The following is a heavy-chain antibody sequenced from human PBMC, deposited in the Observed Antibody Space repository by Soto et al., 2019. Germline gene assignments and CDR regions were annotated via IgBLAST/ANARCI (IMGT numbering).Heavy chain of an antibody. J-gene: IGHJ6*02. V-gene: IGHV3-23*01. CDR2: ISGSGGST. Sequence: GESLKISCAASGFTFSSYAMSWVRQAPGKGLEWVSAISGSGGSTYYADSVKGRFTISRDNSKNTLYLQMNSLRAEDTAVYYCAKDRPYYDFWSGYYFGAPNDYYYGMDVWGQGTTVTVSS. CDR3: AKDRPYYDFWSGYYFGAPNDYYYGMDV. CDR1: GFTFSSYA. D-gene: IGHD3-3*01.